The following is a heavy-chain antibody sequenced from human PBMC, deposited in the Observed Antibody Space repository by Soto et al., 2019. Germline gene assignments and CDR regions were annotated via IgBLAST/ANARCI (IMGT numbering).Heavy chain of an antibody. D-gene: IGHD5-18*01. CDR3: ARPALVDNIYGVHYFDS. CDR1: GFTFSTYP. CDR2: ISYDGSTK. Sequence: QVQLVESGGGVVQPGRSLKVSCTASGFTFSTYPMHWVRQAPGKGLEWVAVISYDGSTKYYADSVKGRFTISRDNSKNTRYLQLNSLRADDTAVYYCARPALVDNIYGVHYFDSWGQGTLVTVSS. V-gene: IGHV3-30-3*01. J-gene: IGHJ4*02.